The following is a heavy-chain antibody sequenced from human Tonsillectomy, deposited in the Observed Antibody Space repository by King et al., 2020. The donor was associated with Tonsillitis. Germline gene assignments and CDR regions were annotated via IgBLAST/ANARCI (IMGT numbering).Heavy chain of an antibody. CDR1: GGTFSSYA. J-gene: IGHJ3*02. CDR2: VIPIFGTA. D-gene: IGHD2-15*01. Sequence: QLVQSGAEVKKPGSSVKVSCKASGGTFSSYAISWVRQAPGQGLEWVGGVIPIFGTANYAQRFQGRVTITADESTSTAYMELSSLRSEDTAVYYCARERKRGSLSDDAFDIWGQGTMVTVSS. CDR3: ARERKRGSLSDDAFDI. V-gene: IGHV1-69*01.